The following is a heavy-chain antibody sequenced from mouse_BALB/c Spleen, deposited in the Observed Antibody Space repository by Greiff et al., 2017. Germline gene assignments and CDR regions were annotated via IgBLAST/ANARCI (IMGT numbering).Heavy chain of an antibody. J-gene: IGHJ3*01. Sequence: QVQLKQSGPELVKPGASVKMSCKASGYTFTSYYIHWVKQRPGQGLEWIGWIYPGDGSTKYNEKFKGKTTLTADKSSSTAYMLLSSLTSEDSAIYFCARNYGSSRFAYWGQGTLVTVSA. CDR3: ARNYGSSRFAY. CDR1: GYTFTSYY. CDR2: IYPGDGST. D-gene: IGHD1-1*01. V-gene: IGHV1S56*01.